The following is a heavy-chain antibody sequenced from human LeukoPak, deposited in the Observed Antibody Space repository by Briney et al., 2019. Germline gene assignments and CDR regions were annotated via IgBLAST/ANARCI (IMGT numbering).Heavy chain of an antibody. J-gene: IGHJ4*02. CDR1: GGSISSYY. Sequence: SETLSLTCTVSGGSISSYYWSWIRQPPGKGLEWIGYIYCSGSTNYNPSLKSRVTISVDTSKNQFSLKLSSVTAADTAVYYCARVRYSSGWYDGLDYWGQGTLVTVSS. CDR3: ARVRYSSGWYDGLDY. V-gene: IGHV4-59*01. CDR2: IYCSGST. D-gene: IGHD6-19*01.